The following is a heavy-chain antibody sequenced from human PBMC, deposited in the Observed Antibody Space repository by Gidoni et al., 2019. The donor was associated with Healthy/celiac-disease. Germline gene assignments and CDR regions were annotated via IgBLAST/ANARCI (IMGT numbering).Heavy chain of an antibody. Sequence: HVQLVQSGAEVTKPGSSVKVSCKASDGPFSSYSLSWVRQAPGQGLEWMGRIIPRLGIANYAKKVQGRVTITADKYTSTTYMELRSLRSEDTAVYYCASFSHYYDSSGYADYFDYWGQGTLVTVSS. J-gene: IGHJ4*02. D-gene: IGHD3-22*01. V-gene: IGHV1-69*04. CDR2: IIPRLGIA. CDR1: DGPFSSYS. CDR3: ASFSHYYDSSGYADYFDY.